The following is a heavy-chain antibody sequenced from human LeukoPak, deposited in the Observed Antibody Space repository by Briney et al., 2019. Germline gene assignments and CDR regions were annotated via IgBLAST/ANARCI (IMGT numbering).Heavy chain of an antibody. Sequence: GGSLRLSCAASGFTFSSYAMSWVRQAPGKGLEWVSANSGSGGSTYYADSVKGRFTISRDNSKNTLYLQMNSLRAEDTAVYYCAKRPVIDPKSITGTKWTLDYWGQGTLVTVSS. V-gene: IGHV3-23*01. J-gene: IGHJ4*02. D-gene: IGHD1-7*01. CDR1: GFTFSSYA. CDR3: AKRPVIDPKSITGTKWTLDY. CDR2: NSGSGGST.